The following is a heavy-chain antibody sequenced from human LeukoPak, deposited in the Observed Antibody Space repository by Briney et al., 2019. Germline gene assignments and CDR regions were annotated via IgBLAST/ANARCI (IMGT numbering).Heavy chain of an antibody. J-gene: IGHJ4*02. V-gene: IGHV3-23*01. CDR3: AKGIDSTGYYPFDY. D-gene: IGHD3-22*01. CDR2: TVGGGDGT. CDR1: GFTFSSTS. Sequence: GGSLRLSCAASGFTFSSTSMSWVRQAPGKGLEWVAVTVGGGDGTYYADSVKGRFTISRDTSKSTLYLQLNSLRAEDTAIYYCAKGIDSTGYYPFDYWGQGTLVTVSS.